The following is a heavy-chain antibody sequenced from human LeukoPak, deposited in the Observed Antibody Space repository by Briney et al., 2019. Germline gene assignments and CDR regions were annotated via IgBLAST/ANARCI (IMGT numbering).Heavy chain of an antibody. CDR3: AREGTAGTNLNWFDP. CDR1: GGAFSGYD. D-gene: IGHD1-1*01. Sequence: SETLSLTCAVYGGAFSGYDGSWIRQPPWKGPEWSGEINHSGSTNYNPSLKRRVTISVDTSKNQFSLKLSSVTAADTAVYYCAREGTAGTNLNWFDPWGQGTLVTVSS. J-gene: IGHJ5*02. V-gene: IGHV4-34*01. CDR2: INHSGST.